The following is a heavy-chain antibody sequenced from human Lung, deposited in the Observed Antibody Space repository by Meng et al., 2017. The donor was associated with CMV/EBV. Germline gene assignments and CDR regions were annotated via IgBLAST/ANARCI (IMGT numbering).Heavy chain of an antibody. CDR3: AREGITGTTGFDL. J-gene: IGHJ5*02. CDR2: INHSGST. CDR1: GGSFSGYY. D-gene: IGHD1-7*01. V-gene: IGHV4-34*01. Sequence: SETLSLXCAVYGGSFSGYYWSWIRQPPGKGLEWIGEINHSGSTNYNPSLKSRVTISVDTSKNQFSLKLSSVTAADTAVYYCAREGITGTTGFDLWGQGTLVTVSS.